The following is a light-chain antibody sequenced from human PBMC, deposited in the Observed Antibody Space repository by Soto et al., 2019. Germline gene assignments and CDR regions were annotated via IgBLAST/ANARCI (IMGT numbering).Light chain of an antibody. Sequence: PGERATVSCTASQSVRSSFLAWYQQKPGQPPRLLIYGASTRATGIPARFSGSGYGTEVNLTISSLQSVDFAVYSCQQYNNWPWTFGQGTKVDIK. CDR3: QQYNNWPWT. V-gene: IGKV3-15*01. CDR2: GAS. CDR1: QSVRSS. J-gene: IGKJ1*01.